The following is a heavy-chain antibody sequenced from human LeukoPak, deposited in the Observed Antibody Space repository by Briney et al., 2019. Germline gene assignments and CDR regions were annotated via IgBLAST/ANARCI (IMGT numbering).Heavy chain of an antibody. J-gene: IGHJ4*02. CDR2: IYYSGST. D-gene: IGHD5-18*01. CDR1: GGSISSGDYY. CDR3: ARGRSGGYSYGYHPDYFDY. Sequence: SQTLSLTCTVSGGSISSGDYYWSWIRQPPGKGLEWIGYIYYSGSTYYNPSLESRVTISVDTSKNQFSLKLSSVTAADTAVYYCARGRSGGYSYGYHPDYFDYWGQGTLVTVSS. V-gene: IGHV4-30-4*01.